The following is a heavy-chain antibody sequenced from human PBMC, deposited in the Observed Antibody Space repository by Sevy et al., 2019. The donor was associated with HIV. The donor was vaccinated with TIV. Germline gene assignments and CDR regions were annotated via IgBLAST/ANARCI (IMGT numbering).Heavy chain of an antibody. CDR1: GFTFSSYA. V-gene: IGHV3-30-3*01. CDR2: ISYDGSNK. CDR3: ARYPLSRLIAVAGTGPLDY. D-gene: IGHD6-19*01. Sequence: GGSLRLSCAASGFTFSSYAMHWVRQAPGKGLEWVAVISYDGSNKYYADSVKGRFTISRDNSKNTLYLQMNSLRAEDTAVYYCARYPLSRLIAVAGTGPLDYWGQGTLVTVSS. J-gene: IGHJ4*02.